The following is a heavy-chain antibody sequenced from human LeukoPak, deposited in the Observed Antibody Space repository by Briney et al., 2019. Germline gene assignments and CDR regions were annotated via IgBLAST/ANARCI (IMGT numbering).Heavy chain of an antibody. CDR3: ARDDYYDSSGYYEPNPFDY. J-gene: IGHJ4*02. CDR2: IIPIFGTA. Sequence: SVKVSCKASGGTFSSYAISWVRQAPGQGLEWMGRIIPIFGTANYAQKFQGRVTITTDESTSTAYMELSSLRSEDTAVYYCARDDYYDSSGYYEPNPFDYWGQGTLVTVSS. V-gene: IGHV1-69*05. D-gene: IGHD3-22*01. CDR1: GGTFSSYA.